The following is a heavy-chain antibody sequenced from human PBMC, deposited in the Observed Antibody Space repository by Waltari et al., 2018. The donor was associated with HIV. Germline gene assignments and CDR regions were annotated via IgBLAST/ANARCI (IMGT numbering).Heavy chain of an antibody. J-gene: IGHJ6*02. CDR2: IYHSGST. CDR1: GYSISRGYS. V-gene: IGHV4-38-2*02. D-gene: IGHD3-10*01. Sequence: QVQLQESGPGLVKPSETLSLTCTVSGYSISRGYSWGWIRRPPGRGLEWIGSIYHSGSTYYNPSLKSRVTISVDTSKNQFSLKLSSVTAADTAVYYCARGDQSYPRLWFGEFGMDVWGQGTTVTVSS. CDR3: ARGDQSYPRLWFGEFGMDV.